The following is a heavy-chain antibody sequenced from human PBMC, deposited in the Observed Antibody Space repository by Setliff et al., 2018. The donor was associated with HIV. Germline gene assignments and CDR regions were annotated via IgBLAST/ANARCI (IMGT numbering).Heavy chain of an antibody. CDR3: ARDYYDSSGSIFLPGLPDY. J-gene: IGHJ4*02. V-gene: IGHV1-2*02. CDR2: INPNNGGT. D-gene: IGHD3-22*01. CDR1: GYTFTGYY. Sequence: GASEKVSCKASGYTFTGYYMHWVRQAPGQGLEWMGWINPNNGGTNYAQKFQGRVTMTRDTSISTAYMELSRLRSDDTAVYYCARDYYDSSGSIFLPGLPDYWGQGTLVTVSS.